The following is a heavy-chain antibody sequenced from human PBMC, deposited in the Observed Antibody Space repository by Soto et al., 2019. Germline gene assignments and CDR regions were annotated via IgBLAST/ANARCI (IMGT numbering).Heavy chain of an antibody. Sequence: EVQLLESGGGLVQPGGSLRLSCAASGFTFSSYAMNWVRQAPGKGLEWVSTISNSGGSTYYADSVKGRFTISRDNSKNTLYLQMHSLRAEDTAIYYCAKLAGSKSFDYWGQGTLVAVSS. D-gene: IGHD3-10*01. CDR3: AKLAGSKSFDY. CDR1: GFTFSSYA. J-gene: IGHJ4*02. CDR2: ISNSGGST. V-gene: IGHV3-23*01.